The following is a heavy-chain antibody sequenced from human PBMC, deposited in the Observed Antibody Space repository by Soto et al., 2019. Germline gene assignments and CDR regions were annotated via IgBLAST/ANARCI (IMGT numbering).Heavy chain of an antibody. V-gene: IGHV4-30-2*01. J-gene: IGHJ4*02. CDR3: ARVSPEYYFDY. CDR1: GGSISSGGYS. CDR2: IYHSGIT. D-gene: IGHD3-10*01. Sequence: PSETLSLTCAVSGGSISSGGYSWGWIRQPPGKGLEWIGYIYHSGITYYNPSLKSRVSISVDRSKNQFSLKLSSVTAADTAVYYCARVSPEYYFDYWGQGTLVTVSS.